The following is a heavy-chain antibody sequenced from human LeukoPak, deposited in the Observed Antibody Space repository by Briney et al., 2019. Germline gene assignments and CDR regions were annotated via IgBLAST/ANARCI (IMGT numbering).Heavy chain of an antibody. Sequence: SVKVSCKASGGTFSSYAISWVRQAPGQGLEWMGRIIPILGIANYAQKFQGSVTITADKSTSTAYMELSSLRSEDTAVYYCAILIVGAAYYFDYWGQGTLVTVSS. D-gene: IGHD1-26*01. CDR2: IIPILGIA. V-gene: IGHV1-69*04. J-gene: IGHJ4*02. CDR3: AILIVGAAYYFDY. CDR1: GGTFSSYA.